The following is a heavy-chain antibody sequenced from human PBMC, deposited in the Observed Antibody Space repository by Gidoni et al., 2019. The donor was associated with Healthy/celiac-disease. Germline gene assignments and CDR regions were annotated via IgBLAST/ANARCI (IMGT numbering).Heavy chain of an antibody. CDR3: AKEYSNYPYYFDY. Sequence: EVQLLASGGGLVQPGGSLRLPCAASGFTFSSYAMSWVRQAPGKGLGWVSAISGSGGSTYYADSVKGRFTISRDNSKNTLYLQMNSLRAEDTAVYYCAKEYSNYPYYFDYWGQGTLVTVSS. CDR2: ISGSGGST. J-gene: IGHJ4*02. D-gene: IGHD4-4*01. CDR1: GFTFSSYA. V-gene: IGHV3-23*01.